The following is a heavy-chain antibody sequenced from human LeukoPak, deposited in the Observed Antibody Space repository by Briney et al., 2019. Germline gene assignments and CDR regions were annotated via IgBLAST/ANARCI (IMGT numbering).Heavy chain of an antibody. Sequence: HPGGSLRLSCAASGFTFSDYYMSWIRQAPGKGLEWVSAISPSGDNTYYADSMKGRFTISRDNSRNTLYLQVNTLRAADTALYYCAKTDCTSTSCYIGWFDPWGQGTLVTVSS. CDR3: AKTDCTSTSCYIGWFDP. V-gene: IGHV3-23*01. CDR2: ISPSGDNT. CDR1: GFTFSDYY. J-gene: IGHJ5*02. D-gene: IGHD2-2*02.